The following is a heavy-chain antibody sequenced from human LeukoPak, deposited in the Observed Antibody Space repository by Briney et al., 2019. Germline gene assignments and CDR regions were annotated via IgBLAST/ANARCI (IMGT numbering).Heavy chain of an antibody. Sequence: SETLSLTCAVYGGSFSAYYWSWIRQPPGKGLEWVGEINLSGSTNYNPSLKSRVTISVDTSKTQSSLNLSSVTAADTAVYYCGSPGADEYFYGSGSHPRDYWGQGTLVTVSS. CDR3: GSPGADEYFYGSGSHPRDY. CDR2: INLSGST. CDR1: GGSFSAYY. D-gene: IGHD3-10*01. V-gene: IGHV4-34*01. J-gene: IGHJ4*02.